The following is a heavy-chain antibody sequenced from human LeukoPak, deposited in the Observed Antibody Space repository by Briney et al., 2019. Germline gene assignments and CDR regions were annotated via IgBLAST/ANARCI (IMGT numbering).Heavy chain of an antibody. V-gene: IGHV4-38-2*01. CDR2: VYHSGTI. J-gene: IGHJ4*02. CDR1: GYSISSGYY. CDR3: ARQIQTAVTTSRFDF. Sequence: SETLSLTCAVSGYSISSGYYWGWIRQPPGEGLEWIGSVYHSGTIHYNPSLKSRVTMSVDTSTNQFSLNLSSVTAADTAMYYCARQIQTAVTTSRFDFWGQGTLVTVSS. D-gene: IGHD4-17*01.